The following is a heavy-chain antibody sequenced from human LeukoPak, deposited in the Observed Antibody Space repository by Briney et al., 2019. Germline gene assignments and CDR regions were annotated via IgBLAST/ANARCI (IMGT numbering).Heavy chain of an antibody. V-gene: IGHV3-7*05. Sequence: PGGSLRLSCAASGFTFSSHWMNWVRLAPGKGLEWVANIKQDGSEKYCVDSVKGRFTISRDNAKKSLYLQMNSLRAEDTAVYYCAGSRVPGAVDIWGQGTMVTVSS. J-gene: IGHJ3*02. CDR1: GFTFSSHW. CDR2: IKQDGSEK. D-gene: IGHD2-15*01. CDR3: AGSRVPGAVDI.